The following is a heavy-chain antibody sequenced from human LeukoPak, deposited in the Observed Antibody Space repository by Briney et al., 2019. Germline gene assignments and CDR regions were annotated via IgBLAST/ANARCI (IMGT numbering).Heavy chain of an antibody. CDR1: GYTLTELS. Sequence: ASVKVSCKVSGYTLTELSMHWVRQAPGKGLEWMGGFDPEDGETIYAQKFQGRVTMTEDTSTDTAYMELSSLRSEDTAVYYCATSDNCSGGSCYPGYWFDPWGQGTLVTVSS. J-gene: IGHJ5*02. CDR3: ATSDNCSGGSCYPGYWFDP. CDR2: FDPEDGET. V-gene: IGHV1-24*01. D-gene: IGHD2-15*01.